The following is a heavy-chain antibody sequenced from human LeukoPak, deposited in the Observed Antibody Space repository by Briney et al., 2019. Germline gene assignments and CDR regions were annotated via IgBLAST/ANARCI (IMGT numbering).Heavy chain of an antibody. V-gene: IGHV4-59*01. J-gene: IGHJ4*02. D-gene: IGHD3-22*01. CDR2: IYYSGST. Sequence: SETLSLTCIVCGGSLSSYYWSWVRQPAGKGVEWIGYIYYSGSTNYNPSLTSGVTISVDTSKNQFSLKLSSLTAADTAVYYCAISTGTYYYDSSGYFDYWGQGTLVTVSS. CDR3: AISTGTYYYDSSGYFDY. CDR1: GGSLSSYY.